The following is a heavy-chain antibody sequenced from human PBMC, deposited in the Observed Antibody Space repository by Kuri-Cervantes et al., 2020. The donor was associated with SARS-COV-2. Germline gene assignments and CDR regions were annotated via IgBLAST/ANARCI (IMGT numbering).Heavy chain of an antibody. CDR3: ARASGYWDH. CDR1: GFTFSSYG. V-gene: IGHV3-33*08. J-gene: IGHJ4*02. D-gene: IGHD3-3*01. Sequence: GESLKISCAASGFTFSSYGMHWVRQAPGKGLEWVAVIWYDGSNKYYADSAKGRFTISRDNSKNTLYLQMNSLRSDDTAVYYCARASGYWDHWGQGTLVTVSS. CDR2: IWYDGSNK.